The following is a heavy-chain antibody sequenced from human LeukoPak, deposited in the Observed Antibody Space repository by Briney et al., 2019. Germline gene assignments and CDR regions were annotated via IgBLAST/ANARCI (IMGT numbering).Heavy chain of an antibody. CDR3: ARRLAIGVTQRYMDV. Sequence: ASVKVSCKASGYTFTSYDINWVRQATGQGPEWMGWMNPNSGNTGYAQKFQGRVTITRNTSISTAYMELSSLRSEDTAVYYCARRLAIGVTQRYMDVWGKGTTVTVSS. CDR1: GYTFTSYD. V-gene: IGHV1-8*03. D-gene: IGHD4-11*01. CDR2: MNPNSGNT. J-gene: IGHJ6*03.